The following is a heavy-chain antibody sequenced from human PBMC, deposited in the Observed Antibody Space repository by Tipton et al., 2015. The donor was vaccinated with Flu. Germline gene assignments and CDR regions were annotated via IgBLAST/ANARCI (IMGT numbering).Heavy chain of an antibody. J-gene: IGHJ6*03. Sequence: LSLTCSVSGGSVGRAHWTWIRQSPGKGLEWLSYISSSRGDIIYYADSVKGRFTISRDNAKNSVYLQMNSLRAEDMGVYYCARDEGVYKAICGGDCYSRYMDVWGKGTTVTVSS. CDR3: ARDEGVYKAICGGDCYSRYMDV. CDR1: GGSVGRAH. D-gene: IGHD2-21*01. V-gene: IGHV3-11*04. CDR2: ISSSRGDII.